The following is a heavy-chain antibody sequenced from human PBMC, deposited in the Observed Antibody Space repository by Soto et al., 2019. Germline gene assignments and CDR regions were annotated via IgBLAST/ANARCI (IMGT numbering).Heavy chain of an antibody. D-gene: IGHD2-2*01. V-gene: IGHV1-46*01. Sequence: GASVKVSCKASGYIFSSYYMHWVRQAPGQGLEWMGIINPSGASTSYAQRFQGSVTMTEDTSTNTAYMGLSSLRSEDTAVYYCATGHYCSTTTCYSHGMDVWGRGTTVTVSS. J-gene: IGHJ6*02. CDR2: INPSGAST. CDR3: ATGHYCSTTTCYSHGMDV. CDR1: GYIFSSYY.